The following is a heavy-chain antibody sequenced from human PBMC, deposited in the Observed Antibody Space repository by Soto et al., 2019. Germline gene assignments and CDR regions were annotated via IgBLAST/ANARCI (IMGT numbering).Heavy chain of an antibody. CDR1: GYSFTSYW. CDR3: ARLEQEDNSSFYYYGMDV. J-gene: IGHJ6*02. CDR2: IYPGDSDT. D-gene: IGHD6-6*01. V-gene: IGHV5-51*01. Sequence: PGESLKISCKRSGYSFTSYWIGWARQMPGKGLEWMGIIYPGDSDTRYSPSFQGQVPISADKSISTAYLQWSSLKASDTAMYYCARLEQEDNSSFYYYGMDVWGQGTTVTVSS.